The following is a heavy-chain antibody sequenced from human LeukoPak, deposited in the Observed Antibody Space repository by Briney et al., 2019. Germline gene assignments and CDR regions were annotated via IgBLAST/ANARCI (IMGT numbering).Heavy chain of an antibody. V-gene: IGHV3-23*01. J-gene: IGHJ4*02. CDR1: GFTFSSYA. Sequence: GGSPRLSCAASGFTFSSYAMSRVRQAPGKGLEWVSAISGSGGSTYYADSAKGRFTISRDNSNNTLFLQMNSLRAEDTAVYYCAKVRTGHYFDYWGQGTLVTVSS. D-gene: IGHD1-1*01. CDR3: AKVRTGHYFDY. CDR2: ISGSGGST.